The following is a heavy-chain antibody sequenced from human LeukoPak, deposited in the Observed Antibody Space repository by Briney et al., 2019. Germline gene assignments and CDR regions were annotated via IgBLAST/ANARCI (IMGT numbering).Heavy chain of an antibody. V-gene: IGHV1-69*13. CDR1: GGTFSSYA. D-gene: IGHD5-18*01. CDR2: IIPIFGTA. CDR3: ASYSDTAMVNNY. J-gene: IGHJ4*02. Sequence: GASVKVSCKASGGTFSSYAISWVRQAPGQGLEWMGGIIPIFGTANYAQKFQGRVTITADESTSTAYMELSSLRSEDTAVYYCASYSDTAMVNNYWGQGTLVTVSS.